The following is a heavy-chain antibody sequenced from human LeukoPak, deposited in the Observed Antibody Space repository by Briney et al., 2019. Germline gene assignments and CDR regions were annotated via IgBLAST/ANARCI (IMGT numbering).Heavy chain of an antibody. J-gene: IGHJ4*02. Sequence: SETLSLTCAVYGGSFSAYYWSWIRQPPGKGLEWIGEINHSRSINYNPSLKSRVTISIDTSKNQFSLKLSSVTAADTAVYYCARDRRWLQLSSYYFDYWGQGTLVTVSS. D-gene: IGHD5-24*01. CDR1: GGSFSAYY. CDR2: INHSRSI. CDR3: ARDRRWLQLSSYYFDY. V-gene: IGHV4-34*01.